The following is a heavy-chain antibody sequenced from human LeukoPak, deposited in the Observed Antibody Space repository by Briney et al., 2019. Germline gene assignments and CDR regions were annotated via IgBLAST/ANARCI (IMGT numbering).Heavy chain of an antibody. CDR2: IKQDGSEK. J-gene: IGHJ3*02. Sequence: GGSLRLSCAASGFTFSSYWMSWVRQAPGKGLEWVANIKQDGSEKYYVDSVKGRFTISRDNAKNSLYLQMNSPRAEDTAVYYCAREAAGSSADAFDIWGQGTMVTVSS. CDR3: AREAAGSSADAFDI. V-gene: IGHV3-7*01. CDR1: GFTFSSYW. D-gene: IGHD3-10*01.